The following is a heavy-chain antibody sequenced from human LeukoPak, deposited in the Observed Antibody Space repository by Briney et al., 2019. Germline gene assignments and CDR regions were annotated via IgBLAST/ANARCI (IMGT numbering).Heavy chain of an antibody. J-gene: IGHJ4*02. CDR2: INLSGST. Sequence: SETLSLTFAVYAGSVIGYYCSWVRQPPGKGLEWIGEINLSGSTNYNPSLKSRVPISVETSKNQFSLKLSSAAAADAAVYYCARGTMTMVTYYFDYWGQGTLVTVSS. V-gene: IGHV4-34*01. CDR1: AGSVIGYY. D-gene: IGHD4/OR15-4a*01. CDR3: ARGTMTMVTYYFDY.